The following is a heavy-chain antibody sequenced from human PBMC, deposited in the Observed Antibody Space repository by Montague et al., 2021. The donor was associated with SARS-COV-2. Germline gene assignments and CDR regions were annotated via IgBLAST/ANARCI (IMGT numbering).Heavy chain of an antibody. V-gene: IGHV4-39*01. Sequence: SETLSLTCTVSGGSISSSSYYWAWIRQPPGKGLEWIGSIYYRGSTYYNPSLKRRVFISVDTSKNQLSLTLTSVTAADTAVYYCATQEDPSGCIPGPFDFWGQGTLVSVSS. J-gene: IGHJ4*02. CDR1: GGSISSSSYY. CDR2: IYYRGST. D-gene: IGHD6-19*01. CDR3: ATQEDPSGCIPGPFDF.